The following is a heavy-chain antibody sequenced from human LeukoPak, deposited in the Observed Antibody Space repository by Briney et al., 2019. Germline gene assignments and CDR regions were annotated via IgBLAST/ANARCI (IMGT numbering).Heavy chain of an antibody. Sequence: GGSLRLSCAASGFTFSSYAMNWVRQAPGKGLEWVANIQMDGSEKNYLDSVKGRFTISRDNAKNSLHLQMNSLRVEDTAVYYCTREGQMAYWGQGTLVTVSS. V-gene: IGHV3-7*01. CDR2: IQMDGSEK. J-gene: IGHJ4*02. D-gene: IGHD5-24*01. CDR3: TREGQMAY. CDR1: GFTFSSYA.